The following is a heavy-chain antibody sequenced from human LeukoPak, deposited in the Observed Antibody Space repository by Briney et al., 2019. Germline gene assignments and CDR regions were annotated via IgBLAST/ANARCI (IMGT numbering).Heavy chain of an antibody. CDR1: GYTFSSYW. D-gene: IGHD2-8*01. Sequence: GESLKISCKGSGYTFSSYWIGWVRQMPGKGLEWMGIIYPDDSDTRYSPSFQGQVTISADKSISTAYLQWSSLKASDTAMYYCARLAYCSNDVCYSNYYYSMDVWGKGTTVSVSS. CDR3: ARLAYCSNDVCYSNYYYSMDV. CDR2: IYPDDSDT. V-gene: IGHV5-51*01. J-gene: IGHJ6*03.